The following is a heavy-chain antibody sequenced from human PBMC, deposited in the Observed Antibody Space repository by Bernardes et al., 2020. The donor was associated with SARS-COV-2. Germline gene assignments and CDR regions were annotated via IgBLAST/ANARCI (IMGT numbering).Heavy chain of an antibody. CDR1: ARSISSGGYY. D-gene: IGHD5-18*01. CDR2: IYYSGST. CDR3: ARDKRGYSYFDP. V-gene: IGHV4-31*03. J-gene: IGHJ5*02. Sequence: SETLSLTCTVSARSISSGGYYWDWLLQHPGNGLEWIGYIYYSGSTYYNPSLKSRVTISVDTSKNQFSLKLSSVTAADTAVYYCARDKRGYSYFDPWGQGTLVTVSS.